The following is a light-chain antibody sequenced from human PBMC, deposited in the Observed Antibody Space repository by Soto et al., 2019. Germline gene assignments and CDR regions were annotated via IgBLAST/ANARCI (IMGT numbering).Light chain of an antibody. J-gene: IGLJ1*01. Sequence: QSALTQPRSVSGSPGQSVTISCTGTSSDVGGYNFVSWYQQHPGKAPKLIIYDVSQRPSGVPDRFSASKSGNTASLTISGLQAEDEADYYCCSYAGNNIHYVFGTGTKLTVL. V-gene: IGLV2-11*01. CDR2: DVS. CDR3: CSYAGNNIHYV. CDR1: SSDVGGYNF.